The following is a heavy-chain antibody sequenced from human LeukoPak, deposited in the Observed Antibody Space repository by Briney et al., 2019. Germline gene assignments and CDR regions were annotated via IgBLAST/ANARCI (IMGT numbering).Heavy chain of an antibody. Sequence: SVKVSCKASGDTFSSYGINWVRQAPGQGLEWMGGIIPIFGTANYAQNFQGRVTITSDASRSTAYMELNSLKSDDTAMYFCARVHRWMGEIRLGDSASDIWGQGTMVIVSS. D-gene: IGHD1-26*01. CDR3: ARVHRWMGEIRLGDSASDI. J-gene: IGHJ3*02. CDR1: GDTFSSYG. CDR2: IIPIFGTA. V-gene: IGHV1-69*13.